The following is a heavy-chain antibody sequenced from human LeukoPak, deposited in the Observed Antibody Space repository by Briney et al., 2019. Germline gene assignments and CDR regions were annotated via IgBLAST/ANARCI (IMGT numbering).Heavy chain of an antibody. Sequence: PSETLSLTCTVSGGSISSGGYYWSWIRQHPGKGLEWIGYIYYSGSTNYNPSLKSRVTISVDTSKNQFSLKLSSVTAADTAVYYCARGNVAVAGPFYYYYGMDVWGQGTTVTVSS. CDR1: GGSISSGGYY. CDR2: IYYSGST. V-gene: IGHV4-61*08. D-gene: IGHD6-19*01. J-gene: IGHJ6*02. CDR3: ARGNVAVAGPFYYYYGMDV.